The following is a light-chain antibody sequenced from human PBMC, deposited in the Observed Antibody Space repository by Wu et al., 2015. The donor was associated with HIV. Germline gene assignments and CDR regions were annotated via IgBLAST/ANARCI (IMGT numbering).Light chain of an antibody. Sequence: IQMTQSPLTLSASVGDRVTITCRASQSINTWLAWYQQKPGKAPKLLIYKASTLESGVPSRFSGSGSGTEFILTISSLQPDDFAIYYCQQYNPYSRTFGQGTKVEIK. J-gene: IGKJ1*01. CDR2: KAS. CDR3: QQYNPYSRT. V-gene: IGKV1-5*03. CDR1: QSINTW.